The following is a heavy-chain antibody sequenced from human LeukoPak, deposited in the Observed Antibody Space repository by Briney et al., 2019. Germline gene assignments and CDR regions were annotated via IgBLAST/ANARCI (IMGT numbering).Heavy chain of an antibody. CDR1: GYSISSGYY. D-gene: IGHD2-2*01. CDR3: AREFRRKPAAISSKYNWFDP. CDR2: IYHSGST. V-gene: IGHV4-38-2*02. Sequence: PSETLSLTCAVSGYSISSGYYWGWIRQPPGKGLEWIGSIYHSGSTYYNPSLKGRVTISVDTSKNQFSLKLSSVTAADTAVYYCAREFRRKPAAISSKYNWFDPWGQGTLVTVSS. J-gene: IGHJ5*02.